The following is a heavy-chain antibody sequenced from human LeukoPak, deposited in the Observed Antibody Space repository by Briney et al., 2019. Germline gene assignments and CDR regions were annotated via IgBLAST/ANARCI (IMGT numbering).Heavy chain of an antibody. D-gene: IGHD4-17*01. CDR3: ARQGVRGTTWGCWFDP. J-gene: IGHJ5*02. CDR2: IYYSGST. V-gene: IGHV4-39*01. Sequence: PSETLSLTCTVSGGSISSSSYYWGWIRQPPGKGLEWIGSIYYSGSTYYNPSLKSRVTISVDTSKNQFSLKLSSVTAADTAVYYCARQGVRGTTWGCWFDPWGQGTLVTVSS. CDR1: GGSISSSSYY.